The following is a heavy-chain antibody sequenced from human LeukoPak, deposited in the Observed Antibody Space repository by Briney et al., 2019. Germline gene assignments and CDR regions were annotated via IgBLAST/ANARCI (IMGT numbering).Heavy chain of an antibody. CDR3: AAGFPVVMISATLDY. D-gene: IGHD2-15*01. V-gene: IGHV1-46*01. J-gene: IGHJ4*02. CDR1: GYTFTSYY. CDR2: INPSGGST. Sequence: ASVKVSCKASGYTFTSYYMHWVRQAPGQGLEWMGIINPSGGSTSYAQKFQGRVTMTRDTSTSTVYMELSSLRSEDTAVYYCAAGFPVVMISATLDYWGQGTLVTVSS.